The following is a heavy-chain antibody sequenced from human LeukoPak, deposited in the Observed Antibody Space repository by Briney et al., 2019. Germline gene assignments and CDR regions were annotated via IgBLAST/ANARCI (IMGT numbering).Heavy chain of an antibody. CDR3: AKDKRNIGSGTLHDY. Sequence: GGSLRLSCVASGFTFGKYWMSWVRQAPGKGLEWVSGVSGSGGSTYYADSVKGRFTISRDNSKNTLYLQMNSLRAEDTAVYYCAKDKRNIGSGTLHDYWGQGTLVTVSS. V-gene: IGHV3-23*01. CDR1: GFTFGKYW. CDR2: VSGSGGST. D-gene: IGHD6-19*01. J-gene: IGHJ4*02.